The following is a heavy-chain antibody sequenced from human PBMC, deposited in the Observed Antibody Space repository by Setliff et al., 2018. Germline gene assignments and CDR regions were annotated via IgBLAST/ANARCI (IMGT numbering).Heavy chain of an antibody. V-gene: IGHV1-2*02. CDR2: IHPNSGGT. CDR1: TYALTDSV. Sequence: GASVKVSCKTSTYALTDSVVSWVRQAPGHGLEWVGWIHPNSGGTNEAQKFQAGVTLTRDMSITTAYMELSRLRSDDTAVYYCARGTAAAANYFDYWGQGTLVTVSS. CDR3: ARGTAAAANYFDY. D-gene: IGHD6-13*01. J-gene: IGHJ4*02.